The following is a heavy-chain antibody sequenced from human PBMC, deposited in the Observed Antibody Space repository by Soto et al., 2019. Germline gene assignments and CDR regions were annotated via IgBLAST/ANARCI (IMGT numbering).Heavy chain of an antibody. Sequence: SETLSLTVTVSGGSISSYYWSWIRQPAGKGLEWIGRIYTSGSTNYNPSLKSRVTMSVDTSKNQFSLKLSSVTAADTAVYYCAREYDSSGYLAYPVAFDIWGQGTMVTVSS. D-gene: IGHD3-22*01. J-gene: IGHJ3*02. V-gene: IGHV4-4*07. CDR1: GGSISSYY. CDR2: IYTSGST. CDR3: AREYDSSGYLAYPVAFDI.